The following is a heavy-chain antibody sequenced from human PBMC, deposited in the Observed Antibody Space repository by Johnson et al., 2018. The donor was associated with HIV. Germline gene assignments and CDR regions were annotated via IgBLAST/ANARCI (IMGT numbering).Heavy chain of an antibody. J-gene: IGHJ3*02. CDR1: GFTFSSYA. D-gene: IGHD1-26*01. CDR2: ISYDGSNK. V-gene: IGHV3-30-3*01. CDR3: ARGGYSGSYWGPGAFDI. Sequence: VQLVESGGGVVQPGRSLRLSCAASGFTFSSYAMHWVRQAPGKGLEWVTVISYDGSNKYYADSVKGRFTISRDNSKNTLYLQMNSLRAEDTAVYYCARGGYSGSYWGPGAFDIWGQGTMVTVSS.